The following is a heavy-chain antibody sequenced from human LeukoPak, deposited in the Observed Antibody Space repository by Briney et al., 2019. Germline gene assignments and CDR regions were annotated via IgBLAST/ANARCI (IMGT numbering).Heavy chain of an antibody. CDR2: INHSGST. CDR3: ARRGYTVTGYYYYYGMDV. J-gene: IGHJ6*02. V-gene: IGHV4-34*01. Sequence: SETLSLTCAVYGGSFSGYYWSWIRQPPGKGLEWIGEINHSGSTNYNPSLKSRVTISVDTSKNQFSLKLSSVTAADTAVYYCARRGYTVTGYYYYYGMDVWGQGTTVTVS. CDR1: GGSFSGYY. D-gene: IGHD4-17*01.